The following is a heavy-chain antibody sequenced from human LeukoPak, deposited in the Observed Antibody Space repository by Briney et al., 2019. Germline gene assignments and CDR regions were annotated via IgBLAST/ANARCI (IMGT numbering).Heavy chain of an antibody. V-gene: IGHV1-69*13. D-gene: IGHD3-3*01. CDR3: ARGTSGPRYDFWSGYYHPYFDY. CDR1: GGTFSSYA. J-gene: IGHJ4*02. CDR2: IIPIFGTA. Sequence: GASVTVSFMASGGTFSSYAISWVRQAPGQGLEWMGGIIPIFGTANYAQKFQGRVTITADESTSTAYMELSSLRSEDTAVYYCARGTSGPRYDFWSGYYHPYFDYWGQGTLVTVSS.